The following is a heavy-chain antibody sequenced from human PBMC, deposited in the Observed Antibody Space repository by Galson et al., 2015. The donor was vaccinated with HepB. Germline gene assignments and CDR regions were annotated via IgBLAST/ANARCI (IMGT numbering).Heavy chain of an antibody. CDR2: ISSNGGST. D-gene: IGHD3-22*01. J-gene: IGHJ4*02. Sequence: SLRLSCAASGFTFSSYAMHWVRQAPGKGLEYVSAISSNGGSTYYADSVKGRFTISRDNSKNTLYLQMSSLRAEDTAVYYCVTHYYDSSGYYSPFDYWGQGTLVTVSS. CDR3: VTHYYDSSGYYSPFDY. V-gene: IGHV3-64D*06. CDR1: GFTFSSYA.